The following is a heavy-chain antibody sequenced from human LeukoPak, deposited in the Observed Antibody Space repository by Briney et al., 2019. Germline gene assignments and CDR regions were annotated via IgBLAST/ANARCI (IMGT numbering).Heavy chain of an antibody. D-gene: IGHD3-10*01. CDR3: AKDMTPGFGSYSGYYYGMDV. CDR1: GFTFDDYA. V-gene: IGHV3-9*01. J-gene: IGHJ6*02. Sequence: PGGSLRLSCAASGFTFDDYAMHWVRQAPGKGLEWVSGISWNSGSIGYADSVKGRFTISRDNAKNSLYLQMNSLRAEDAALYYCAKDMTPGFGSYSGYYYGMDVWGQGTTVTVSS. CDR2: ISWNSGSI.